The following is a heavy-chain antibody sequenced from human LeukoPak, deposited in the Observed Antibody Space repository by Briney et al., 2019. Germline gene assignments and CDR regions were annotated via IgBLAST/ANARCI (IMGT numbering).Heavy chain of an antibody. V-gene: IGHV3-15*01. D-gene: IGHD3-10*01. Sequence: GGSLRLSRAASGFTFSNAWMSWVRQAPGKGLEWVGRIKSKTDGGTTDYAAPVKGRFTISRDDSKNTLYLQMNSLKTEDTAVYYCTTDLELLWFGELYDLWGRGTLVTVSS. CDR3: TTDLELLWFGELYDL. CDR2: IKSKTDGGTT. CDR1: GFTFSNAW. J-gene: IGHJ2*01.